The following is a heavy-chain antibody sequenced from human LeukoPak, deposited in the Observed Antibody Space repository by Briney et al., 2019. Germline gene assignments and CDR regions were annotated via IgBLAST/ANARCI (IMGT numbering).Heavy chain of an antibody. CDR2: IIPIFGIA. D-gene: IGHD3-22*01. CDR3: ARLYYYDSSGYLRFDP. CDR1: GGTFSSYA. V-gene: IGHV1-69*04. J-gene: IGHJ5*02. Sequence: EASVKVSCMASGGTFSSYAISWVRQAPGQGLEWMGRIIPIFGIANYAQKFQGRVTITADKSTSTAYMELSSLRSEDTAVYYCARLYYYDSSGYLRFDPWGQGTLVTVSS.